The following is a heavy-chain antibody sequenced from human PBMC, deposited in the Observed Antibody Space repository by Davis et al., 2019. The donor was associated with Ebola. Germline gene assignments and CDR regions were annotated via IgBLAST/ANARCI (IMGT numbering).Heavy chain of an antibody. CDR1: GGSISSYY. J-gene: IGHJ6*02. V-gene: IGHV4-59*01. Sequence: PSETLSLTCTVSGGSISSYYWSWILQPPGKGLEWIGYIYYSGTTNYNPSLKSRVTISVDTSKNQFSLKLSSVTAADTAVYYCARDRPMVRGVGSGMDVWGQGTTVTVSS. CDR2: IYYSGTT. D-gene: IGHD3-10*01. CDR3: ARDRPMVRGVGSGMDV.